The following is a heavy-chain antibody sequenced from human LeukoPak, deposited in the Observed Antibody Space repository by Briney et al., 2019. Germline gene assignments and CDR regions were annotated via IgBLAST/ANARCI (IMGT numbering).Heavy chain of an antibody. CDR1: GFTFSSYA. CDR2: ISGSGGST. D-gene: IGHD2-21*01. Sequence: GGSLRLSCAASGFTFSSYAMSWVRQAPGKGLEWVSAISGSGGSTYYADSVKGRFTISRDNSKNTLYLQMDSLRGKDTAVYYCAKDFRIGYSAHFDYWGQGALVTVSS. V-gene: IGHV3-23*01. J-gene: IGHJ4*02. CDR3: AKDFRIGYSAHFDY.